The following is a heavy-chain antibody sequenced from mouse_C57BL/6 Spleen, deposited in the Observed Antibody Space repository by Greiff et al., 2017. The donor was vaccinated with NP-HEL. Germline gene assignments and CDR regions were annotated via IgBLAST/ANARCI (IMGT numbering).Heavy chain of an antibody. CDR2: IDPETGGT. CDR3: IITTVVARGLGY. D-gene: IGHD1-1*01. V-gene: IGHV1-15*01. CDR1: GYTFTDYE. J-gene: IGHJ2*01. Sequence: QVQLQQSGAELVRPGASVTLSCKASGYTFTDYEMHWVKQTPVHGLEWIGAIDPETGGTAYNQKFKGKAILTADKSSSTAYMELRSLTSEDSAVYYCIITTVVARGLGYWGQGTTLTVSS.